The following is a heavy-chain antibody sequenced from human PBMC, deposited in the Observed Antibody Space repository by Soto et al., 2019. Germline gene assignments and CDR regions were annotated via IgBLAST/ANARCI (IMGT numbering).Heavy chain of an antibody. V-gene: IGHV3-53*01. D-gene: IGHD3-3*01. CDR1: GFTVSSNY. J-gene: IGHJ6*02. CDR3: ARDRVYDFWSGPDYGMDV. Sequence: PVGSLRLSCAASGFTVSSNYMSWVRQAPGKGLEWVSVIYSGGSTYYADSVKGRFTISRDNSKNTLYLQMNSLRAEDTAVYYCARDRVYDFWSGPDYGMDVWGQGTTVTVS. CDR2: IYSGGST.